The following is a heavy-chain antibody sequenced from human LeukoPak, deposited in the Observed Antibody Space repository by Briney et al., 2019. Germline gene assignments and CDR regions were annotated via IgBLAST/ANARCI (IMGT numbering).Heavy chain of an antibody. D-gene: IGHD1-26*01. CDR1: GGSISSSNW. CDR3: AREGGSYYSGSAFDI. J-gene: IGHJ3*02. V-gene: IGHV4-4*02. CDR2: IYHSGST. Sequence: KPSETLSLTCAVSGGSISSSNWWSWVRQPPGKGLEWIGEIYHSGSTNYNPSLKSRVTISVDRSKNQFSLKLSSVTAADTAVYYCAREGGSYYSGSAFDIWGQGTMVTVSS.